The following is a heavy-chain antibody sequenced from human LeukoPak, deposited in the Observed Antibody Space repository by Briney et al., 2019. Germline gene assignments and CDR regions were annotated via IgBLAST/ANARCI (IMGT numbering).Heavy chain of an antibody. J-gene: IGHJ4*02. D-gene: IGHD5-18*01. Sequence: SGGSLRLSCAASGFTFSSYGMHWVRQAPGKGLEWVAVIWYDGSNKYYADSVKGRFTISRDNSKNTLYLQMNSLRAEDTAVYYCARDYEYSYGFDYWGQGTLVTVSS. CDR1: GFTFSSYG. CDR3: ARDYEYSYGFDY. CDR2: IWYDGSNK. V-gene: IGHV3-33*01.